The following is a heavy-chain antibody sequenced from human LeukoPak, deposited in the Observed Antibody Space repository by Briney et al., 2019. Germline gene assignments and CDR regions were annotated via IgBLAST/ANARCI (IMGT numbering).Heavy chain of an antibody. J-gene: IGHJ4*02. Sequence: ASVKVSCKASGYSFTAYYMHWVRQAPGEGLEWMGWINPQSGGTHYAQKFQGRVTMTRDTPITTAYMELSRLTSDDTALYYCARNIGVGPNGDSWGQGTLVTVSS. CDR3: ARNIGVGPNGDS. V-gene: IGHV1-2*02. CDR2: INPQSGGT. CDR1: GYSFTAYY. D-gene: IGHD6-19*01.